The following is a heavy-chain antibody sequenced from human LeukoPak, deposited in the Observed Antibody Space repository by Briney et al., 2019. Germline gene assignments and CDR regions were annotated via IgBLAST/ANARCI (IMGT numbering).Heavy chain of an antibody. CDR1: GGSVISTTYY. Sequence: SETLSLTCTVSGGSVISTTYYWSWIRQPPGKGLEWIGYIYYSGSTYYNPSLKSRVTISVDTSKNQFSLKLSSVTAADTAVYYCARASSDYGDYYFDYWGQGTLVTVSS. J-gene: IGHJ4*02. D-gene: IGHD4-17*01. CDR3: ARASSDYGDYYFDY. CDR2: IYYSGST. V-gene: IGHV4-31*03.